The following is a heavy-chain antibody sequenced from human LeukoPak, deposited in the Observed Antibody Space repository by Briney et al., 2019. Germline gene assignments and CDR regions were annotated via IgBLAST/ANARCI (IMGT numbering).Heavy chain of an antibody. CDR2: IKPDGIDK. CDR3: AAISAQTFDI. V-gene: IGHV3-7*01. CDR1: GFTFRSHW. D-gene: IGHD5-24*01. Sequence: GGSLRLSCVGSGFTFRSHWVNWVRQSPGKGLEWVANIKPDGIDKYYVDSARGRFTVSRDNAKNSAFLQMNSLRAEDTAIYYCAAISAQTFDIWGQGTLVSVSS. J-gene: IGHJ3*02.